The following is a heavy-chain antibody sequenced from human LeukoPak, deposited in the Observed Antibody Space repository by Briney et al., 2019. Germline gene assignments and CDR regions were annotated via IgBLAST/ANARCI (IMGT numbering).Heavy chain of an antibody. D-gene: IGHD3-10*01. J-gene: IGHJ5*02. Sequence: GASVKVSCKASGYTFTGYYMHWVRQAPGQGLEWMGWINPNSGGTNYAQKFQGRVTMTRDTSISTAYMELSRLRSDDTAVYYCARDSSLGWFGELFRYNWFDPWGQGTLVTVSS. CDR1: GYTFTGYY. CDR2: INPNSGGT. V-gene: IGHV1-2*02. CDR3: ARDSSLGWFGELFRYNWFDP.